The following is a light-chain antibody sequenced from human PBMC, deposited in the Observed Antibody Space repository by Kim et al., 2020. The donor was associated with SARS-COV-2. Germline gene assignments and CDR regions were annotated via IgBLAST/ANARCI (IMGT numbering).Light chain of an antibody. CDR1: QSVTTK. Sequence: EIVMTQSPATLSVSAGERATLSCRASQSVTTKVAWYQQRPGQAPRLLIYGASSRATGIPARFSGSGSGTEFTLTISSLQSEDSAVYYCQQYNNWPPITFGGGTKVEIK. CDR3: QQYNNWPPIT. CDR2: GAS. J-gene: IGKJ4*01. V-gene: IGKV3-15*01.